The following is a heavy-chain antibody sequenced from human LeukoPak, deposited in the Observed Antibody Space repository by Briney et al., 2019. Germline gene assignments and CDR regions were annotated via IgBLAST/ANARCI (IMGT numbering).Heavy chain of an antibody. D-gene: IGHD7-27*01. CDR3: LKSPGALDAFDI. Sequence: PSETLSLTCTVSGGSISSSSYYWGWIRQPPGKGLEWIGSIYYSGSTYYNPSLKSRVTISVDTSKNQFSLKLSSVTAADTAVYYCLKSPGALDAFDIWGQGTMVTVSS. V-gene: IGHV4-39*07. J-gene: IGHJ3*02. CDR2: IYYSGST. CDR1: GGSISSSSYY.